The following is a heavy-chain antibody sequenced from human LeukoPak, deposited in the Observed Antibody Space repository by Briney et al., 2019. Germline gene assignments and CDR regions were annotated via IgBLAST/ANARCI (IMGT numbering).Heavy chain of an antibody. CDR1: GGSISSGDYY. Sequence: SETLSLTCTVSGGSISSGDYYWSWIRQHPGKGLEWIAYIYHSGSTYYNPSLKSRVTISIDTSNNQFSLKLSPVTAADTAVYYCARGLQNCSGSSCYMNFQYWGQGTLVTVYS. CDR2: IYHSGST. D-gene: IGHD2-2*02. CDR3: ARGLQNCSGSSCYMNFQY. J-gene: IGHJ1*01. V-gene: IGHV4-31*03.